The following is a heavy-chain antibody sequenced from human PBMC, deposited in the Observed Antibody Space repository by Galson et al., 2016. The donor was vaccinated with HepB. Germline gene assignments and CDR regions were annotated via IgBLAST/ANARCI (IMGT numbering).Heavy chain of an antibody. CDR2: IKQDGDEK. V-gene: IGHV3-7*01. CDR1: GFTFTNYW. Sequence: SLRLSCAASGFTFTNYWMTWVRQAPGKGLEWVANIKQDGDEKYYVDSVEGRFTISRDNAKNSLYLQMNSLRAEDTAVYYCARPRGTYYYDSSGEYDYWGQGTLVTVSS. CDR3: ARPRGTYYYDSSGEYDY. J-gene: IGHJ4*02. D-gene: IGHD3-22*01.